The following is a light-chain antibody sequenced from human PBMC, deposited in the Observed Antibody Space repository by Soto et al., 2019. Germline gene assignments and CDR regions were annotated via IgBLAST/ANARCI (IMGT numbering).Light chain of an antibody. CDR3: QQSFSTSRK. J-gene: IGKJ1*01. V-gene: IGKV1-39*01. CDR1: QTISTY. Sequence: DIQMTQSPSPLSASVGDRVTITCRASQTISTYLNWYQQKPGKAPKLLIYGASSLQSGVPSRFSGSGSGTDFTLTISSLQPEDFGTYYCQQSFSTSRKCGQGTKVDIK. CDR2: GAS.